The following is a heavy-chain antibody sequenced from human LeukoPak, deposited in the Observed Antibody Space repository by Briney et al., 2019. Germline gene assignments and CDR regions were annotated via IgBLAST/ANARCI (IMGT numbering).Heavy chain of an antibody. V-gene: IGHV3-21*01. J-gene: IGHJ4*02. CDR1: GFTFSSYS. CDR3: ARDWRLTTVEPDSDY. Sequence: GGSLRLSCADSGFTFSSYSMNWVRQAPGKGLEWVSSISSSSSYIYYADSVKGRFTISRDNAKNSLYLQMNSLRAEDTAVYYCARDWRLTTVEPDSDYWGQGTLVTVSS. CDR2: ISSSSSYI. D-gene: IGHD4-23*01.